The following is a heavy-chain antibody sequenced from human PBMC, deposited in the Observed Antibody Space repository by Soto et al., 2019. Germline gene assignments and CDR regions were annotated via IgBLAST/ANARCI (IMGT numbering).Heavy chain of an antibody. CDR1: GYSFTSYW. D-gene: IGHD6-13*01. Sequence: PGESLKISCKGSGYSFTSYWIGWVRQMPGKGLEWMGIIYPGDSDTRYSPSFQGQVTISADKSISTAYLQWSSLKASDTAMYYCARYPSYSSSWGTYYYYGMDVWGQGTTVTVSS. CDR3: ARYPSYSSSWGTYYYYGMDV. CDR2: IYPGDSDT. J-gene: IGHJ6*02. V-gene: IGHV5-51*01.